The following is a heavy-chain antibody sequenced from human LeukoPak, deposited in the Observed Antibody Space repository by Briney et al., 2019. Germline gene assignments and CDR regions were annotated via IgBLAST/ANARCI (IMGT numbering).Heavy chain of an antibody. CDR1: GGSLSSYY. D-gene: IGHD4-11*01. Sequence: PSETLSLTCTVSGGSLSSYYWSWIRQPPGKGLEWIGYIYYSGSTNYNPSLNSRVTISVDTSKNQFSLKLSSVTAADTAVYYCARHALYSNYGFDYWGQGTLVTVSS. J-gene: IGHJ4*02. CDR2: IYYSGST. CDR3: ARHALYSNYGFDY. V-gene: IGHV4-59*08.